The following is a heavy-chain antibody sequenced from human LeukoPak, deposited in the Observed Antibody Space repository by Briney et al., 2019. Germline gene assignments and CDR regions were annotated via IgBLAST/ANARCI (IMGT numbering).Heavy chain of an antibody. CDR1: GFTFSSYS. V-gene: IGHV3-21*01. Sequence: GGSLRLSCAASGFTFSSYSMNWVRQAPGKGLEWVSSISSSSSYIYYADSVKGRFTISRDNAKNSLYLQMNSLRAEDTAVYYCARVLGYCSGGSCSIKGYYYYMDVWGKGTTVTVSS. CDR2: ISSSSSYI. J-gene: IGHJ6*03. D-gene: IGHD2-15*01. CDR3: ARVLGYCSGGSCSIKGYYYYMDV.